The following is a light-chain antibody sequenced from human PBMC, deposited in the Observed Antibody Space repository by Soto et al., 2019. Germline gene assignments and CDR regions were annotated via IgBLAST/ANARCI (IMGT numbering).Light chain of an antibody. CDR2: AAS. CDR3: QQSYSTPLT. V-gene: IGKV1-39*01. J-gene: IGKJ4*01. CDR1: QSIKNY. Sequence: DIQMTQSPSSLSAAIGDRVTITCRASQSIKNYLNWYQHKPGAAPKLLIYAASSLQSGVPSRFSGSGSGTDFTLTISSLQPEDFATYYCQQSYSTPLTFGGGTKVEIK.